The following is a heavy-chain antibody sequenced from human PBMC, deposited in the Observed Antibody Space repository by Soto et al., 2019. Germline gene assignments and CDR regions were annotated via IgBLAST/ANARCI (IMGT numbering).Heavy chain of an antibody. CDR2: IDPSDSYT. CDR3: ARHRDMIVVQPDGMDV. Sequence: GESLKISCQGSGYSFTSYWISWVRQMPGKGLEWMGRIDPSDSYTNYSPSFQGHVTISADKSISTAYLQWSSLKASDTAMYYCARHRDMIVVQPDGMDVWGQGTTVTVSS. V-gene: IGHV5-10-1*01. CDR1: GYSFTSYW. D-gene: IGHD3-22*01. J-gene: IGHJ6*02.